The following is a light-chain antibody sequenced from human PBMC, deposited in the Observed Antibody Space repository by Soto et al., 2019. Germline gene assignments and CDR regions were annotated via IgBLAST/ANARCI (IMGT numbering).Light chain of an antibody. J-gene: IGKJ4*01. V-gene: IGKV3-15*01. CDR2: GAS. CDR3: QQYNNWPLA. Sequence: EILLTHAPCTLSLSPGERATLSCRASQSVSSNLAWYQQKPGQAPRLLIYGASTRATGIPARFSGSGSGTEFTLTISSLQSEDFAVYYCQQYNNWPLAFGGGTKVDIK. CDR1: QSVSSN.